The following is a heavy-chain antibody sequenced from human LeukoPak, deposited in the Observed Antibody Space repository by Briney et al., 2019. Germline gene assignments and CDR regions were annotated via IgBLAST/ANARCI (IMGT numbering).Heavy chain of an antibody. D-gene: IGHD3-9*01. CDR3: ARHVLRYFDWLPDGMDV. CDR1: GFTFSDYY. Sequence: PGGSLRLSCAASGFTFSDYYMSWVRQAPGKGLQWVATIKEDGSEKYYVDSVKGRFTISRDNAKNSLYLQMNSLRAEDTAVYYCARHVLRYFDWLPDGMDVWGHGTTVTVSS. J-gene: IGHJ6*02. CDR2: IKEDGSEK. V-gene: IGHV3-7*01.